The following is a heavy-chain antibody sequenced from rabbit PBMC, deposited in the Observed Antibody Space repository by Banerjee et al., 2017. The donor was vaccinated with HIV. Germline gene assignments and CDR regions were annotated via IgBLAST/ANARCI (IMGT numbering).Heavy chain of an antibody. V-gene: IGHV1S47*01. CDR2: IYTGSGST. Sequence: QEQLEESGGDLVQPEGSLTLACKASGLDFSSNYCICWVRQAPRKGLEWIGCIYTGSGSTYYASWAKGRFTITRSTSLNTVTLQMTSLTGADTATYFCATAGYAGGGYGNGLDLWGPGTLVTVS. J-gene: IGHJ4*01. CDR3: ATAGYAGGGYGNGLDL. D-gene: IGHD8-1*01. CDR1: GLDFSSNY.